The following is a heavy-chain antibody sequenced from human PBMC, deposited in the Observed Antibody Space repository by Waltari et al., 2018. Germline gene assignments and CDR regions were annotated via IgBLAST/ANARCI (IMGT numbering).Heavy chain of an antibody. D-gene: IGHD2-15*01. CDR3: ATDWGYCSDDSCYVGERGDY. Sequence: VQLIQSGAEVKKPGASVRLSCKVSGYSLTELSIHWVRHTPGKGFEWMGGFDPERRDTTYAQRFQGRVTMTEDTSTDTAYMELRSLTSDDTAVFYCATDWGYCSDDSCYVGERGDYWGQGTLVTVSS. J-gene: IGHJ4*02. CDR1: GYSLTELS. V-gene: IGHV1-24*01. CDR2: FDPERRDT.